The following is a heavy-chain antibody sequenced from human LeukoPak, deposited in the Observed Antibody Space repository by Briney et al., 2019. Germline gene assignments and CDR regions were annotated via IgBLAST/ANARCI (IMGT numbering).Heavy chain of an antibody. CDR3: AVLPAALTNY. J-gene: IGHJ4*02. CDR2: IYHSGST. D-gene: IGHD3-10*01. Sequence: SGTLSLTCAVSGGSISSINWRSWVRQRPGNGLEWIGEIYHSGSTNYNPSLKSRVTISVDKSKNQCSLKLSSVTAADTAVYYCAVLPAALTNYWGQGTLVTVSS. CDR1: GGSISSINW. V-gene: IGHV4-4*02.